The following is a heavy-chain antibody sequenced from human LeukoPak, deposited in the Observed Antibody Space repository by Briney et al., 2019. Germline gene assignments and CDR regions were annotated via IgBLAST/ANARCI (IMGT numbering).Heavy chain of an antibody. Sequence: GGSLRLSCAVSGFTVSSNYMSWVRQAPGKGLEWVSVVYSGGTTYYADSVKGRFTISRDNSKNTVYLQMNSLRAEDTAVYYCARAPSRAYYMDVWGKGTTVTVSS. J-gene: IGHJ6*03. CDR3: ARAPSRAYYMDV. CDR2: VYSGGTT. V-gene: IGHV3-53*01. D-gene: IGHD6-13*01. CDR1: GFTVSSNY.